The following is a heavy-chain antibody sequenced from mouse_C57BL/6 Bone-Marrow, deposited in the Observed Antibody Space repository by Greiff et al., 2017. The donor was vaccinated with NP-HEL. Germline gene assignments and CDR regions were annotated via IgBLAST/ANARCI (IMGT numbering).Heavy chain of an antibody. V-gene: IGHV1-63*01. J-gene: IGHJ3*01. CDR1: GYTFTNYW. D-gene: IGHD1-1*01. CDR2: IYPGGGYT. CDR3: ARGPQYYYGSSYGFAY. Sequence: QVQLQQSGAELVRPGTSVKMSCKASGYTFTNYWIGWAKQRPAHGLEWIGDIYPGGGYTNYNEKFKGKATLTADKSSSTAYMQFSSLTSEDSAIYYCARGPQYYYGSSYGFAYWGQGTLVTVSA.